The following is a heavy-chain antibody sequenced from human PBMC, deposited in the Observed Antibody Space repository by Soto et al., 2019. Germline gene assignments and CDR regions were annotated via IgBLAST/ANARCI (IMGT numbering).Heavy chain of an antibody. V-gene: IGHV3-23*01. Sequence: GGSLRLSCAASGFTFSSYGMSWVRQAPGKGLEWVSAISGSGGSTYYADSVKGRFTISRDNSKNTLYLQMNSLRAEDTAVYYCAIYYYKNYDSSGYYRSPAYWGQGTLVTVSS. D-gene: IGHD3-22*01. CDR1: GFTFSSYG. CDR2: ISGSGGST. CDR3: AIYYYKNYDSSGYYRSPAY. J-gene: IGHJ4*02.